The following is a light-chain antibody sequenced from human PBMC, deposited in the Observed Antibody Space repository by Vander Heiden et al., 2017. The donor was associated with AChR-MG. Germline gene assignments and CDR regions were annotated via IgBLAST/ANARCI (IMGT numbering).Light chain of an antibody. CDR3: QQYGSSPYT. V-gene: IGKV3-20*01. CDR2: GAS. Sequence: EIVLTQSPGPLSLSPEERATPSCSASQSDSRSYLAWYQQKPGQAPRLLIYGASSRATGIPDRFSGSGSGTDFTLTISRLEAEDVAVYYCQQYGSSPYTFGQGTKLEIK. J-gene: IGKJ2*01. CDR1: QSDSRSY.